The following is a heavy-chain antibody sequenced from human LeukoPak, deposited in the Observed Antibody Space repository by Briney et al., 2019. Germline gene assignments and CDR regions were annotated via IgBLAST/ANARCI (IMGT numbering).Heavy chain of an antibody. D-gene: IGHD6-13*01. Sequence: GGSLRLSCAASGFTFSSYSMNWVRQAPGKGLEWVSSISSSSSYIYYADSVKGRFTISRDNAKNSLYLQMNSLRAEDTAVYYCAKLAGQLGMFDPWGQGTLVTVSS. CDR1: GFTFSSYS. CDR2: ISSSSSYI. CDR3: AKLAGQLGMFDP. J-gene: IGHJ5*02. V-gene: IGHV3-21*04.